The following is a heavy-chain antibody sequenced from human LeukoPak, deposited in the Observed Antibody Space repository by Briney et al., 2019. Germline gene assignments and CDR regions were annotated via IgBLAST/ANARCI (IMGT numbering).Heavy chain of an antibody. D-gene: IGHD6-19*01. CDR3: ARGIDSSGWLSWFDP. Sequence: GGSLRLSCAASGFTFSSYTMNWGRHAPRKGLGWVSSITSSGSDISCADSVKGRFTISRDNAKNSLYLQVNSLRAEETAVYYCARGIDSSGWLSWFDPWGQGTLVTVSS. CDR2: ITSSGSDI. CDR1: GFTFSSYT. J-gene: IGHJ5*02. V-gene: IGHV3-21*01.